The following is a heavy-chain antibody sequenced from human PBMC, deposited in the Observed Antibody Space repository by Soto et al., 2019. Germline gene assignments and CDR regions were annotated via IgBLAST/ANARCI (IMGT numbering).Heavy chain of an antibody. V-gene: IGHV4-39*01. Sequence: PSETLSLTCTVSGGSISSSSYYWGWIRQPPGKGLEWIGSIYYSGSTYYNPSLKSRVTISVDTSKNQFSLKLSSVTAADTAVYYCARIGGRGIRNYYYGMDVWGPGTTVTLSS. D-gene: IGHD3-16*01. CDR1: GGSISSSSYY. J-gene: IGHJ6*02. CDR3: ARIGGRGIRNYYYGMDV. CDR2: IYYSGST.